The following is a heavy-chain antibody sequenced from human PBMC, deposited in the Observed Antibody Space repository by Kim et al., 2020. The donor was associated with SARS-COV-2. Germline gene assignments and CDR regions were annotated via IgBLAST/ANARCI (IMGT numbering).Heavy chain of an antibody. CDR2: IIPIFGIA. CDR3: ARGGHCSGGSCYYGGHTGYYYMDV. CDR1: GCTFSIYA. Sequence: SVKVSCKASGCTFSIYAISWVRQAPGQGLEWMGRIIPIFGIANYAQKFQGRVTITADKSTSTAYMELSSLRSEDTAVYYCARGGHCSGGSCYYGGHTGYYYMDVWGKGTTVTVSS. J-gene: IGHJ6*03. D-gene: IGHD2-15*01. V-gene: IGHV1-69*04.